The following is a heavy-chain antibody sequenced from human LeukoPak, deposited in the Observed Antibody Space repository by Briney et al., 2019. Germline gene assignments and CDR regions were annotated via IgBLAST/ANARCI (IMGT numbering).Heavy chain of an antibody. D-gene: IGHD3-10*01. J-gene: IGHJ4*02. CDR2: IDHSGST. Sequence: SETLSLTCGVYGGSFSGYYWSWIRQPPGKGLEWIGEIDHSGSTNYNPSLKSRVTISVDMSKNQFSLQLSSMTAADTAVYYCARDLFPVRGIIASNLDSWGLGTRVTVTS. V-gene: IGHV4-34*01. CDR3: ARDLFPVRGIIASNLDS. CDR1: GGSFSGYY.